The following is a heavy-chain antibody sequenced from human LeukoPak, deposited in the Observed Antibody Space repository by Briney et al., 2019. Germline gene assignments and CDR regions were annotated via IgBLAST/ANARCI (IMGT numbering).Heavy chain of an antibody. V-gene: IGHV3-48*03. CDR2: ISGSGYSL. D-gene: IGHD2-2*01. J-gene: IGHJ5*01. CDR3: VRDGRGYCGNTSRRPLDS. Sequence: GGSLRLSCAASGFTFSAYELNWVRQAPGKGLEPVSYISGSGYSLYYADSVRGRFTISRDNAKNSLFLQMNSLRVEDTAIYYWVRDGRGYCGNTSRRPLDSWGRGTLVTVSS. CDR1: GFTFSAYE.